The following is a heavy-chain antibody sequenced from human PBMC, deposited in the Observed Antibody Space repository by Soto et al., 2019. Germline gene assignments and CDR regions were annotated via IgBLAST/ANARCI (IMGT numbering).Heavy chain of an antibody. CDR3: ARGHLRITIDGYYYSGMDV. V-gene: IGHV4-31*03. J-gene: IGHJ6*02. CDR2: IYYSGST. D-gene: IGHD1-20*01. Sequence: QVQLQESGPGLVKPSQTLSLTCTVSGGSISSGGYYWSWIRQHPGKGLEWIGYIYYSGSTYYNPSLRSRVIISVVTSTNQFSLKLSSLTAADTAVYCWARGHLRITIDGYYYSGMDVWGQGTTVTVSS. CDR1: GGSISSGGYY.